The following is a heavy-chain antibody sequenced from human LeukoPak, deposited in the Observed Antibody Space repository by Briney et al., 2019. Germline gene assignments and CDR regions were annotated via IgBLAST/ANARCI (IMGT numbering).Heavy chain of an antibody. Sequence: GGSLRLSCAASGFTFSSYEMNWVRQAPGKGLEWISYISASGTITHYADSVEGRFTISRDNAKNLLYLDMNSLRAEDTAVYYCARGHTAVTRHFDFWGQGTLVTVSS. V-gene: IGHV3-48*03. J-gene: IGHJ4*02. D-gene: IGHD4-17*01. CDR3: ARGHTAVTRHFDF. CDR1: GFTFSSYE. CDR2: ISASGTIT.